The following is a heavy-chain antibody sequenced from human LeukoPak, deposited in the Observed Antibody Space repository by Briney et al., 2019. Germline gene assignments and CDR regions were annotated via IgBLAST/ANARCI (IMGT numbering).Heavy chain of an antibody. D-gene: IGHD1-26*01. CDR1: GFTFSSSA. J-gene: IGHJ4*02. V-gene: IGHV3-23*01. CDR2: ISNNGGYT. Sequence: GGSLRLSCAASGFTFSSSAMSWVRQAPGKGLEWVSAISNNGGYTYYADSVQGRFTISRDNSKNTLYVQMNSLRDEDTAVYHCAKDQRWESPHYLDSWGQGTLVTVSS. CDR3: AKDQRWESPHYLDS.